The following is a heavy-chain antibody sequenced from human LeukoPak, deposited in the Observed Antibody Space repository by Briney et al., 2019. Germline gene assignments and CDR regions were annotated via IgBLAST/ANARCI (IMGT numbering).Heavy chain of an antibody. D-gene: IGHD3-22*01. V-gene: IGHV5-51*01. CDR2: IYPGDSDT. CDR1: GXCFTSYW. CDR3: ARSYDSSGYYQYYFDY. J-gene: IGHJ4*02. Sequence: GESLKISCKGSGXCFTSYWIGWVRQMPGKGLEWMGIIYPGDSDTRYSPSFQGRVTISADKSISTAYLQWSSLKASDTAMYYCARSYDSSGYYQYYFDYWGQGTLVTVSS.